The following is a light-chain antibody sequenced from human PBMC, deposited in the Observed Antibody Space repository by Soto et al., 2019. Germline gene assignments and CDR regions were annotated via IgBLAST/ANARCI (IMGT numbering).Light chain of an antibody. V-gene: IGKV3-11*01. CDR2: DAS. J-gene: IGKJ3*01. Sequence: EIVLTQSPATLSLSPGERATLSCRASQSVSSYLAWYQQKPGQAPRLLIYDASNRATGIPARFSGSGSGTDFPPPISSLGPEVLAFFYCQQRTTWLRFILGPGTKVDIK. CDR1: QSVSSY. CDR3: QQRTTWLRFI.